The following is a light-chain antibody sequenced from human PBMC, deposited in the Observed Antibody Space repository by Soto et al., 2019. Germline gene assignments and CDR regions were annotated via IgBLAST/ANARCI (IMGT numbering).Light chain of an antibody. J-gene: IGKJ1*01. CDR2: DAS. V-gene: IGKV3-11*01. Sequence: EIVLTQSPATLSLSPGERATLSSRPSQSVSSYLAWYQQKPGQAPRLLIYDASNRATGIPARFSGSGSGTDFTLTISSLEPEDFAVYYCQQRSNWPPWTFGQGTKVEI. CDR3: QQRSNWPPWT. CDR1: QSVSSY.